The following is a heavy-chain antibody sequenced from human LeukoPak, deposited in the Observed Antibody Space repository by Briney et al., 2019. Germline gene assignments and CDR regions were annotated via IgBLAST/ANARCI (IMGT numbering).Heavy chain of an antibody. V-gene: IGHV1-3*01. CDR3: ARDASGYYYTSGLIDY. J-gene: IGHJ4*02. CDR2: INAGNGNT. Sequence: ASVKVSCKASGYTFTSYAMQWVRQAPGQRLEWMGWINAGNGNTKYSQKFQGRVTITRDTSASTAYMELSSLRSEDTAVYYCARDASGYYYTSGLIDYWGQGTLVTVSS. D-gene: IGHD3-22*01. CDR1: GYTFTSYA.